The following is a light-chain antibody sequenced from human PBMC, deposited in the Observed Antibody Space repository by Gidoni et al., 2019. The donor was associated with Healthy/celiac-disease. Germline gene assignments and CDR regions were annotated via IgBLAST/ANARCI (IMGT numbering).Light chain of an antibody. CDR3: QAWDSSTAHVV. CDR2: QDS. CDR1: KLGDKY. V-gene: IGLV3-1*01. J-gene: IGLJ2*01. Sequence: SYELTHPPSVSVSPGQTASITCSGDKLGDKYACWYQQKPGQSPVLVIYQDSKRPSGIPERFSGSNSGNTATLTISGTQTMDEADYYCQAWDSSTAHVVFGGGTKLTAL.